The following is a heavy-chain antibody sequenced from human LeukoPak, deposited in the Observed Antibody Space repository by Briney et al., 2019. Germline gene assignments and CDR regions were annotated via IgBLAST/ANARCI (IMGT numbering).Heavy chain of an antibody. Sequence: ASVKVSCKASGYTFTSYGISWVRQAPGQGLEWMGWISAYNGNTNYAQKLQGRVTMTTDTSTSTAYMELRSLRSDDTAVYYCARQGYCSSTSCHTGPYNWFDPWGQGTLVTVSS. CDR2: ISAYNGNT. J-gene: IGHJ5*02. D-gene: IGHD2-2*02. V-gene: IGHV1-18*01. CDR1: GYTFTSYG. CDR3: ARQGYCSSTSCHTGPYNWFDP.